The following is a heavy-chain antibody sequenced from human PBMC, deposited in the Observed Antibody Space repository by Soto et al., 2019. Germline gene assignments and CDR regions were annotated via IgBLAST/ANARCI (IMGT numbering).Heavy chain of an antibody. CDR2: ISYDGSNK. V-gene: IGHV3-30*18. CDR3: AKDRPYGSALDY. Sequence: SLRLSCAASGFTFSSFGMHWVRQAPGKGLEWVAVISYDGSNKYYADSVKGRFTMSRDNSKNTMYLQMNRLRAEDTAVYYCAKDRPYGSALDYWGQGTLVTVSS. CDR1: GFTFSSFG. J-gene: IGHJ4*02. D-gene: IGHD3-10*01.